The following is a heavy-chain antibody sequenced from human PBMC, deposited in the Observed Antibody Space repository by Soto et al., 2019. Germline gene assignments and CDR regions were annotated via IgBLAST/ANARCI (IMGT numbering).Heavy chain of an antibody. Sequence: HGESLKISCKGSGYSFTSYWIGWVRQMPGKGLEWMGIIYPGDSDTRYSPSFQGQVTISADKSISTAYLQWSGLKASDTAMYYCVRPGRLGSGRYYYYGMDVWGQGTTVTVSS. CDR2: IYPGDSDT. CDR1: GYSFTSYW. CDR3: VRPGRLGSGRYYYYGMDV. V-gene: IGHV5-51*01. J-gene: IGHJ6*02. D-gene: IGHD3-10*01.